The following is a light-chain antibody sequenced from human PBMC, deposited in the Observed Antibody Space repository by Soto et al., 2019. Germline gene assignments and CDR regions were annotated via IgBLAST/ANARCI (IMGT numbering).Light chain of an antibody. CDR3: HHYDNLPRIT. CDR1: QRVSSEH. J-gene: IGKJ3*01. V-gene: IGKV3-20*01. CDR2: GAS. Sequence: VVLTQSPGTLSLSPGERATLSCRTSQRVSSEHIAWYQVTPGRAPRLLIYGASIRTTGIPDRFSGSGSGTDFTLTITRLEPEDSAVYYCHHYDNLPRITFGPGTKVDIK.